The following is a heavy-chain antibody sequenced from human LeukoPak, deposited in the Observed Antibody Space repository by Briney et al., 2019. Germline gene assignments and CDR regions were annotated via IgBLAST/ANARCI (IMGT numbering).Heavy chain of an antibody. CDR2: VSYSMDR. CDR3: VRLGYCDNGCCYFEH. Sequence: SETLSLTCSVSGGSITSGYWSWVRQPPEKGLEWIGYVSYSMDRNNKPSLRSRLSISLDTSRNDFSLQLTSVTAADTAVYYCVRLGYCDNGCCYFEHWGQGTLVTVS. CDR1: GGSITSGY. D-gene: IGHD2-8*01. J-gene: IGHJ4*02. V-gene: IGHV4-59*08.